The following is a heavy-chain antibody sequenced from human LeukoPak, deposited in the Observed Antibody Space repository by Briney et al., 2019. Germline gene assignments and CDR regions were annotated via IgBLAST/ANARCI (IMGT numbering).Heavy chain of an antibody. J-gene: IGHJ4*02. CDR1: GFTFSSYS. Sequence: TGGSLRLSCAASGFTFSSYSMNWVRQAPGKGLEWVSSISSSSSYIYYADSVKGRFTISRDNAKNSLYLQMNSLRAEDTAVYYCARAVYVTTPFDYWGQGTLVTVSS. D-gene: IGHD4-17*01. CDR2: ISSSSSYI. V-gene: IGHV3-21*01. CDR3: ARAVYVTTPFDY.